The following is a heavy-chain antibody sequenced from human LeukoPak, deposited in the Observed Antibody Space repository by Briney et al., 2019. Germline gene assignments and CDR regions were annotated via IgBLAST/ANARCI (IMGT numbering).Heavy chain of an antibody. V-gene: IGHV4-39*01. D-gene: IGHD6-19*01. J-gene: IGHJ4*02. CDR1: GGSISTSSYY. CDR2: IYYSGST. Sequence: SETLSLTCTVSGGSISTSSYYWGWIRQPPGKGLGWIGCIYYSGSTYYNPSLKSRVTISVDTSKNQFTLKLSSVTAADTAVYYCARSIAVAGMVEYWGEGTLVTVSS. CDR3: ARSIAVAGMVEY.